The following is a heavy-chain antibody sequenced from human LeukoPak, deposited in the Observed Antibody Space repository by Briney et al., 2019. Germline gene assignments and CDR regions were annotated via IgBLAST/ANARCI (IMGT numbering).Heavy chain of an antibody. D-gene: IGHD3-3*01. Sequence: GGSLRLSCAASGFTFSSYGMHWVRQAPGKGLEWVAFIRYDGSNKYYADSVKGRFTISRDNSKNTLYLQMNSLRAEDTAVYYCAKDRDFWSGDFDYWGQGTLVTVSS. J-gene: IGHJ4*02. CDR3: AKDRDFWSGDFDY. CDR1: GFTFSSYG. V-gene: IGHV3-30*02. CDR2: IRYDGSNK.